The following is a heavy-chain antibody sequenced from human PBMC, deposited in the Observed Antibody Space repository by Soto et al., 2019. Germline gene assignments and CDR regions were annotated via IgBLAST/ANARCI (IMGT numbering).Heavy chain of an antibody. D-gene: IGHD2-2*01. J-gene: IGHJ4*02. CDR3: ARARGYCSSTSCYGGDFDY. V-gene: IGHV4-34*01. CDR2: INHSGST. CDR1: GGSFSGYY. Sequence: SETLSLTCAVYGGSFSGYYWSWIRQPPGKGLEWIGEINHSGSTNYNPSLKSRVTISVDTSKNQFSLKLSSVTAADTAVYYCARARGYCSSTSCYGGDFDYWGQGTLVTVSS.